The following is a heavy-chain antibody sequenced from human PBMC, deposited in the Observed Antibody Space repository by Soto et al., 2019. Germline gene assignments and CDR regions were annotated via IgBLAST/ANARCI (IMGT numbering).Heavy chain of an antibody. J-gene: IGHJ4*02. CDR3: AEMVPMSGNNGYFDYFDF. V-gene: IGHV3-23*01. CDR2: ITPSGDAT. D-gene: IGHD3-22*01. Sequence: EVQVLESGGGLVQPGGSLRLSCAASGFTFSSFAMSWVRQLPGKGLEWVSGITPSGDATYYAYSMRGLFTISRDNSKIARNLQMYSLRAENTVVYYCAEMVPMSGNNGYFDYFDFWGQGTLVTVSS. CDR1: GFTFSSFA.